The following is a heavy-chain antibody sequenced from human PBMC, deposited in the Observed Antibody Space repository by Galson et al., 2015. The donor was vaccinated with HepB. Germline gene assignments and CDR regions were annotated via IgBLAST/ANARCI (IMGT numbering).Heavy chain of an antibody. CDR2: ITGSGAST. V-gene: IGHV3-23*01. D-gene: IGHD5/OR15-5a*01. CDR1: GLTFSSYV. CDR3: ARVSGPFDF. Sequence: SLRLSCAASGLTFSSYVMSWVRQAPGKGLEWVSAITGSGASTNYADSVKGRFTISRDNSKNTLYLQMNSLRAEDTAIYYCARVSGPFDFWGQGTLVTVSS. J-gene: IGHJ4*02.